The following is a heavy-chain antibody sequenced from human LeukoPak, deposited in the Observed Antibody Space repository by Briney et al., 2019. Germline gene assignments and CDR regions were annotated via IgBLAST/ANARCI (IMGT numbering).Heavy chain of an antibody. D-gene: IGHD6-19*01. J-gene: IGHJ4*02. Sequence: GGSLRLSCAASGFTFSSYWMSWVRQTPGKGLEWVSGLSTGGGLTYYADYVKGRFSIATDLSKSTLYLELNNLTAEDSAVYYCARGVGAGWFLYFDSWGQGTLVTVSS. V-gene: IGHV3-23*01. CDR2: LSTGGGLT. CDR1: GFTFSSYW. CDR3: ARGVGAGWFLYFDS.